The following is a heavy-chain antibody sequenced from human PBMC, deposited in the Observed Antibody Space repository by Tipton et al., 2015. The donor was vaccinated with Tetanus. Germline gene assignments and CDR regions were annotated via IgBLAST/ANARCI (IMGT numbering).Heavy chain of an antibody. V-gene: IGHV4-59*01. J-gene: IGHJ5*02. Sequence: TLSLTCTVSGGSISNYYWSWIRQPPGKGLEWIGYIYYSGSTNYNPSLKSRVTISVDTSKNQFSLKLTSVTAADTAVYYCARLYSYGSLYWFDPWGQGTLVTVSS. D-gene: IGHD5-18*01. CDR1: GGSISNYY. CDR2: IYYSGST. CDR3: ARLYSYGSLYWFDP.